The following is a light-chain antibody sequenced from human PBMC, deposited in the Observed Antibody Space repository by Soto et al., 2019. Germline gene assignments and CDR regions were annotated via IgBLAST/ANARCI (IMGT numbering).Light chain of an antibody. CDR1: SSNIGSNY. J-gene: IGLJ3*02. Sequence: QSVLTQPPSASGTPGQRVTISCSGSSSNIGSNYVYWYQQLPGTAPKLLIYGTNQRPSGVPDRFSGSKSGTSASLAISGLRSEDEADYYCAAWDDSLSGRVFGGGTKVTVL. V-gene: IGLV1-47*01. CDR3: AAWDDSLSGRV. CDR2: GTN.